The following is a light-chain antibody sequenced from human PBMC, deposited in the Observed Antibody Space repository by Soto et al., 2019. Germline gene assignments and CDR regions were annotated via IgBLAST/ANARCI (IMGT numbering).Light chain of an antibody. J-gene: IGKJ5*01. CDR3: QKYNSSRIT. CDR1: QCISNY. V-gene: IGKV1-27*01. CDR2: AAS. Sequence: DIQMTQSPSSLSASVGDRVTITCRASQCISNYLAWYQQKPGKVPKLLIYAASTLQSGVPSRFSGSGSGTDFTLTISSLQPEDVAPYYCQKYNSSRITFGQGTRLEIK.